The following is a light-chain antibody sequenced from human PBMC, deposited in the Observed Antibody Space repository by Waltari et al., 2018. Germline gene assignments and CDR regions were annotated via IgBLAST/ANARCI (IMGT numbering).Light chain of an antibody. V-gene: IGLV3-19*01. Sequence: SSELTQDPAVSVALGQTVRITCQGDSLRSYYASWYQQKPGQAPVLVIYGKNNRPSGIPDRFSGSSSGNTASLTSTGAQAEDGADYYCNSRDSSGNHWVFGGGTKLTVL. J-gene: IGLJ3*02. CDR1: SLRSYY. CDR3: NSRDSSGNHWV. CDR2: GKN.